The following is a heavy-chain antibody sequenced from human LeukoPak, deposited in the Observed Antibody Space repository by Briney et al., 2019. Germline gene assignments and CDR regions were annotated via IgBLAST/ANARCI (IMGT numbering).Heavy chain of an antibody. J-gene: IGHJ6*03. CDR1: GGSFSGYY. V-gene: IGHV4-34*01. Sequence: SETLSLTCAVYGGSFSGYYWSWIRQPPGKGLEWIGEINHSGSTNYNPSLKSRVTISVDTSKNQFSLKLSSVTAADTAVYYCARKSVAAAGAYYYYYYMDVWGKGTTVTISS. CDR3: ARKSVAAAGAYYYYYYMDV. CDR2: INHSGST. D-gene: IGHD6-13*01.